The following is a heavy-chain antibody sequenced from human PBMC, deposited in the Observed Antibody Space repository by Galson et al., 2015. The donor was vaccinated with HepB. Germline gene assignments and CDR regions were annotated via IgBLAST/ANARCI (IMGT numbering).Heavy chain of an antibody. CDR3: ARDGWGWDSGSYLGACDY. V-gene: IGHV3-7*03. D-gene: IGHD1-26*01. CDR1: GFTFSSYW. J-gene: IGHJ4*02. CDR2: IKQDGSEK. Sequence: SLRLSCAASGFTFSSYWMSWVRQAPGKGLEWVANIKQDGSEKYYVDSVKGRFTISRDNAKNSLYLQMNSLRAEDTAVYYCARDGWGWDSGSYLGACDYWGQGTLVTVSS.